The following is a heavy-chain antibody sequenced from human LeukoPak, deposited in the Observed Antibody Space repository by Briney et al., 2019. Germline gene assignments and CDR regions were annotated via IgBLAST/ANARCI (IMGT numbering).Heavy chain of an antibody. Sequence: GRSLRLSCAASGFTFSSYAMHWVRQAPGKGLEWVAVISYDGSNKYYADSVKGRFTISRDNSKNTLYLQINSLRAEDTAGYYCARDILRVPAAILRFGWFDPWGQGTLVTVSS. V-gene: IGHV3-30*01. J-gene: IGHJ5*02. CDR1: GFTFSSYA. CDR3: ARDILRVPAAILRFGWFDP. D-gene: IGHD2-2*02. CDR2: ISYDGSNK.